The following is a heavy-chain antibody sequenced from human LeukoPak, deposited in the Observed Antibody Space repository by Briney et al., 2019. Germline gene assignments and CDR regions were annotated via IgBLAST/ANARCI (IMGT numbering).Heavy chain of an antibody. V-gene: IGHV3-21*01. CDR3: ARDTSSGFSYGNTDY. D-gene: IGHD5-18*01. CDR2: ISSSSSYI. CDR1: GFTFSSYS. J-gene: IGHJ4*02. Sequence: GESLKISCAATGFTFSSYSMNWVRQAPGKGLEWVSSISSSSSYIYYADSVKGRFTISRDNAKNSLYLQMNSLRGEDTAVYYCARDTSSGFSYGNTDYWGQGTLVTVSS.